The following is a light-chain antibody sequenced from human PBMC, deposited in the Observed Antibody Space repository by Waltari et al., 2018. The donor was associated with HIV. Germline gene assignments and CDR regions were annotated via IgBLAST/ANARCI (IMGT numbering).Light chain of an antibody. CDR1: PSFSGW. CDR2: KAS. V-gene: IGKV1-5*03. CDR3: QHYGTFRT. J-gene: IGKJ1*01. Sequence: DIQMTQSPSSLSASVGDRVTITCRASPSFSGWLAWYQQKPGKAPKLLIYKASSLESGVPSRFSGSGSGTEFTLTISSLQPDDFAAYYCQHYGTFRTFGQGTKVAIK.